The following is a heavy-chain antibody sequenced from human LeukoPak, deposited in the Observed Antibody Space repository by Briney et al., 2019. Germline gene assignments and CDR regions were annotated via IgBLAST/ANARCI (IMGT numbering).Heavy chain of an antibody. CDR1: GFTFSSYG. V-gene: IGHV3-30*18. Sequence: GGSLRLSCAASGFTFSSYGMHWVRQAPGKGLEWVAVISYDGSNKYYADSVKGRFTISRDNSKNTLYQQMNSLRAEDTAVYYCAKNSNVVVVAATLDYWGQGTLVTVSS. CDR3: AKNSNVVVVAATLDY. CDR2: ISYDGSNK. J-gene: IGHJ4*02. D-gene: IGHD2-15*01.